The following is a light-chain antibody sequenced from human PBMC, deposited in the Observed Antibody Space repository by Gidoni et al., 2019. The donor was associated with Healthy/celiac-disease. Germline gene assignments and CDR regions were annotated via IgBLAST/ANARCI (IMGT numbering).Light chain of an antibody. V-gene: IGLV3-1*01. Sequence: SYALPQTPSVSVSPGQTASITCSGDKWGDKYACWHQQKPGQSPVLVIYQDSKRPSGIPERFSGSNSGNTATLTISRTQAMYEADYYCQAWDSSTVVFGGGTKLTVL. CDR2: QDS. CDR1: KWGDKY. J-gene: IGLJ2*01. CDR3: QAWDSSTVV.